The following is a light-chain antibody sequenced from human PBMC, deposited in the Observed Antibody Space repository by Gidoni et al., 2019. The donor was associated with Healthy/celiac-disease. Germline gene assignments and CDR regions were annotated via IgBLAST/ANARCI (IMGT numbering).Light chain of an antibody. CDR2: ANS. CDR1: NSNIGAGHA. CDR3: QSYDNSLIDSYV. Sequence: QSVLTLPPSVSGAPGQRVTISCTGSNSNIGAGHAVHWSQQRPETAPNLLSYANSNRPSGVPARFSGSQSGTSASLAITGLQAEDEADYYCQSYDNSLIDSYVFGTGTKVTVL. J-gene: IGLJ1*01. V-gene: IGLV1-40*01.